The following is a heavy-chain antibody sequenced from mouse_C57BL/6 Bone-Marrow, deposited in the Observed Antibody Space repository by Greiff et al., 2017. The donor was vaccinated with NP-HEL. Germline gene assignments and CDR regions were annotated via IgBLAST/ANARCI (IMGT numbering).Heavy chain of an antibody. Sequence: EVHLVESGGDLVKPGGSLKLSCAASGFTFSSYGMSWVRQTPDKRLEWVATISSGGSYTYYPDSVKGRFTISRDNAKNTLYLQMSSLKSEDTAMYYCAREDYYGSPWFAYWGQGTLVTVSA. D-gene: IGHD1-1*01. V-gene: IGHV5-6*01. CDR1: GFTFSSYG. CDR3: AREDYYGSPWFAY. CDR2: ISSGGSYT. J-gene: IGHJ3*01.